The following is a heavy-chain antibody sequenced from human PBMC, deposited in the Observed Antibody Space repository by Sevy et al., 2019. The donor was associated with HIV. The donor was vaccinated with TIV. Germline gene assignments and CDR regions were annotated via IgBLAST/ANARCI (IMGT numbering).Heavy chain of an antibody. CDR3: ARDREAKGDLDRRLGY. V-gene: IGHV1-46*01. D-gene: IGHD3-10*01. Sequence: ASVKVSCKASGYTFTSYYMHWVRQAPGQGLEWMGIINPSGGSTSYAQKFQGRVTMTRETSTSTVYMELSSLRSEDTAVYYCARDREAKGDLDRRLGYWGQGTLVTVSS. CDR2: INPSGGST. CDR1: GYTFTSYY. J-gene: IGHJ4*02.